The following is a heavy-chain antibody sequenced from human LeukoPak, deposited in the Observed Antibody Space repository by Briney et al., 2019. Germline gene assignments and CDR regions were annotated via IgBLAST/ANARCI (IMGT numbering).Heavy chain of an antibody. CDR3: VREASTSYYDSSGYYRQTETFDV. Sequence: SETLSLTCAVSGGSVSSDTYYWHWIRRSPGKGLEWVGFVYYSGRTKYNPSPKSRVTMSIDTSKNQVSLRLRSVTAADTAMYFCVREASTSYYDSSGYYRQTETFDVWGLGTMVTVSS. CDR1: GGSVSSDTYY. CDR2: VYYSGRT. V-gene: IGHV4-61*01. J-gene: IGHJ3*01. D-gene: IGHD3-22*01.